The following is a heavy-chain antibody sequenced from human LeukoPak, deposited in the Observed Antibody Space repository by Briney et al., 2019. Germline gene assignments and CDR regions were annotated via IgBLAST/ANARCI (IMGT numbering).Heavy chain of an antibody. V-gene: IGHV3-21*01. D-gene: IGHD6-13*01. CDR3: AIDSSYSSSWYDYYYMDV. J-gene: IGHJ6*03. CDR2: ISSSSSYI. Sequence: GGSLRLSCAASGFTFSSYSLNWVRQAPGKGLEWVSSISSSSSYIYYADSVKGRFTISRDNAKNSLYLQMNSLRAEDTAVYYCAIDSSYSSSWYDYYYMDVWGKGTTVTVSS. CDR1: GFTFSSYS.